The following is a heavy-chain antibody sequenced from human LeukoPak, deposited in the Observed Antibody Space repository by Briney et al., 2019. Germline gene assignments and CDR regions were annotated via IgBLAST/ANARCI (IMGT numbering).Heavy chain of an antibody. CDR1: GYSISSGYY. CDR2: IYHSGST. Sequence: SETLSLTCTVSGYSISSGYYWGWIRQPPVKGLEWIGSIYHSGSTYYNPSLKSRVTISVDTSKNQFSLKLSSVTAADTAVYYCARTTVTTHDAFDIWGQGTMVTVSS. V-gene: IGHV4-38-2*02. CDR3: ARTTVTTHDAFDI. D-gene: IGHD4-17*01. J-gene: IGHJ3*02.